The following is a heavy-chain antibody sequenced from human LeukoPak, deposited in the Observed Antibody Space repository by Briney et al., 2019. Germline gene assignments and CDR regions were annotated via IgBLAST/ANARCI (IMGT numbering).Heavy chain of an antibody. CDR2: IYTTGST. J-gene: IGHJ4*02. V-gene: IGHV4-4*07. Sequence: SETLSLTCTVSGDSMSTYYWNWIRQSAGKGLEWLGRIYTTGSTTYNPSLKNRVTSSVDTSKNHFSLRLSSVTAADTAVYYCARADCSGGYCYFFDYWGQGTLVTVSS. CDR1: GDSMSTYY. D-gene: IGHD2-15*01. CDR3: ARADCSGGYCYFFDY.